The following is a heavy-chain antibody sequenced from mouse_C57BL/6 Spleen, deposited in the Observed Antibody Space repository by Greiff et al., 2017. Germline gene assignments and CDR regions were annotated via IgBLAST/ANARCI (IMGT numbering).Heavy chain of an antibody. D-gene: IGHD2-14*01. CDR1: GYTFTDYY. CDR2: INPNNGGT. J-gene: IGHJ1*03. CDR3: ARSNYRSWYFDV. V-gene: IGHV1-26*01. Sequence: VQLQQSGPELVKPGASVKISCKASGYTFTDYYMNWVKQSHGKSLEWIGDINPNNGGTSYNQKFKGKATLTVDKSSSTAYMELRSLTSEDSAVYYCARSNYRSWYFDVWGTGTTVTVSS.